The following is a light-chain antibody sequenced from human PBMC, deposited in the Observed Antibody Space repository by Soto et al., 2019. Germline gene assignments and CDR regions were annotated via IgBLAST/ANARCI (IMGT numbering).Light chain of an antibody. CDR2: EVS. CDR1: NNDVGAHNL. J-gene: IGLJ2*01. CDR3: SSYTMSTTII. V-gene: IGLV2-14*01. Sequence: QSVLTQPASVSGSPGQWITISCTGTNNDVGAHNLVSWYQHHPGKAPRLMISEVSNRPSGVSNRFSASKSGNTASLTISGLQAEDEADYYCSSYTMSTTIIFGGGTKLTVL.